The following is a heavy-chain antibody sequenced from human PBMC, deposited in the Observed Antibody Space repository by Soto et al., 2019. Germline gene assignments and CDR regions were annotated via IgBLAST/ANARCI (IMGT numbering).Heavy chain of an antibody. D-gene: IGHD2-21*02. V-gene: IGHV1-58*01. Sequence: SVKVSCKASGFTFTSSAVQCVRQARGQRLEWIGWIVVGSGNTNYAQKFQERATITRDMSTSTAYMELSSLRSEDTAVYYCAAAAYCGGDCYAFDIWGQGTMVTVSS. CDR3: AAAAYCGGDCYAFDI. CDR2: IVVGSGNT. CDR1: GFTFTSSA. J-gene: IGHJ3*02.